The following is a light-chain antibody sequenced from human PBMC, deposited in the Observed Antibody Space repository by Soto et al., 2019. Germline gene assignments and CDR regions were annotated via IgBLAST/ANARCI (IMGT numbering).Light chain of an antibody. V-gene: IGLV2-14*01. CDR2: EVN. CDR3: NSYTATRDVGI. Sequence: QSALTQPASVSGSPGQSITISSTGTSSDVGGSKHVSWYRQYPGKAPKLMIYEVNNRPSGVSDRFSGSKSGNTAFLTISGLQAADEALYYCNSYTATRDVGIFGTGTKLTVL. CDR1: SSDVGGSKH. J-gene: IGLJ1*01.